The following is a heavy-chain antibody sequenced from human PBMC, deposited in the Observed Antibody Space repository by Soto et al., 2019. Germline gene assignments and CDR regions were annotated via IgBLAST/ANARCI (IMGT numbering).Heavy chain of an antibody. V-gene: IGHV4-39*01. CDR3: ASSSPFHY. Sequence: PSETLSLTCSVSSASLSSITYYWSWIRQPPGRGPEWMGSIYYSGNTYYKPSLKSRVSISIDTSRNQFSLKLTSVTAADTGVYYCASSSPFHYWGPGILVT. CDR2: IYYSGNT. D-gene: IGHD6-6*01. CDR1: SASLSSITYY. J-gene: IGHJ4*02.